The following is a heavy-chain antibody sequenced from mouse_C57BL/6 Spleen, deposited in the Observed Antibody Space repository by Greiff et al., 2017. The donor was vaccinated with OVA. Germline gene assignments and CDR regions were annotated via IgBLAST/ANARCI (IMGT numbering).Heavy chain of an antibody. CDR1: GYTFTSYW. J-gene: IGHJ3*01. D-gene: IGHD1-1*01. Sequence: QVQLQQPGAELVMPGASVQLSCKASGYTFTSYWMHWVKQRPGQGLEWIGEIDPSDSYTNYNQKFKGKSTLTVDKSSSTAYMQLSSLTSEDSAVYYCARGDYYGSSYGGFAYWGQGTLVTVSA. V-gene: IGHV1-69*01. CDR2: IDPSDSYT. CDR3: ARGDYYGSSYGGFAY.